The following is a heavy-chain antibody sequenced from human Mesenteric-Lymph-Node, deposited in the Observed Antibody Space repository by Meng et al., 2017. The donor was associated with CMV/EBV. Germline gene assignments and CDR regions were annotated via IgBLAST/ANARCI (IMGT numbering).Heavy chain of an antibody. J-gene: IGHJ6*02. CDR3: ARDCSFDTCYTRDYYGYYYGMDV. CDR1: GFIFDDDT. V-gene: IGHV3-43*01. D-gene: IGHD2-2*02. Sequence: GESLKISCAASGFIFDDDTMHWVRQSPGKGLEWVSLITWDGGMSFYADSVKGRFTISRDNSKNTLYLQMNSLRAEDTAVYYCARDCSFDTCYTRDYYGYYYGMDVWGQGTTVTVSS. CDR2: ITWDGGMS.